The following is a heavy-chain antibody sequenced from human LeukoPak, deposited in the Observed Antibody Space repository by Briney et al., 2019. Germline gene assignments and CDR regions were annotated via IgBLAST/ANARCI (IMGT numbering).Heavy chain of an antibody. CDR2: IYTSGST. CDR3: ARVGLEYSSGWFWHYGDYYFDY. CDR1: GSSISSGSYY. V-gene: IGHV4-61*02. D-gene: IGHD6-19*01. J-gene: IGHJ4*02. Sequence: PSETLSLTCTVSGSSISSGSYYWSWIRQPAGKGLEWIGRIYTSGSTNYNPSLKSRVTISVDTSKNQFSLKLSSVTAADTAVYYCARVGLEYSSGWFWHYGDYYFDYWGQGTLVTVSS.